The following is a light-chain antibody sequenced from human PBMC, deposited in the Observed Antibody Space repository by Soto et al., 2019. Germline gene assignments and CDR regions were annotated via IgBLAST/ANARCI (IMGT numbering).Light chain of an antibody. CDR2: DLS. CDR1: SSDIGGLLY. CDR3: SSFSSISTSEV. V-gene: IGLV2-14*03. Sequence: QSALTQPASVSGSPGQSITISCTGTSSDIGGLLYVSWYQQYTANAPQLMIYDLSSRPSGVSNRFCVSDSGTTASLYISGLRAEDEADYDYSSFSSISTSEVFGTGTKLTVL. J-gene: IGLJ1*01.